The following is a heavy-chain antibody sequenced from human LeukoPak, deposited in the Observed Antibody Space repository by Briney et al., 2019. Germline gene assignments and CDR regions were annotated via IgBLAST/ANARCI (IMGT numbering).Heavy chain of an antibody. CDR1: GYSISSGYY. CDR2: IYHSGST. V-gene: IGHV4-38-2*02. CDR3: ARASRYCGSTSCYAGY. D-gene: IGHD2-2*01. Sequence: SETLSLTCIVSGYSISSGYYCGWIRQPPGKGMEWIGSIYHSGSTYYNPSLKSRVTISVDTSKNQFSLKLSSVTAADTAVYYCARASRYCGSTSCYAGYWGQGTLVTVSS. J-gene: IGHJ4*02.